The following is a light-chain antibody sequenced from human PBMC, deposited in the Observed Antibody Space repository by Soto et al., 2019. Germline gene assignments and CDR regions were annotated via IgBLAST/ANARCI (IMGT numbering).Light chain of an antibody. J-gene: IGLJ1*01. Sequence: QPASVSGSPGQSITISCTGTSSDVGAYTYVSWYQQHPGKAPKLMIYEVSNRPSGVSNRFSGSKSGNTASLTISGLQAEDEADYYCTSYTTSSTYVFGTGTKVTVL. CDR1: SSDVGAYTY. CDR2: EVS. CDR3: TSYTTSSTYV. V-gene: IGLV2-14*01.